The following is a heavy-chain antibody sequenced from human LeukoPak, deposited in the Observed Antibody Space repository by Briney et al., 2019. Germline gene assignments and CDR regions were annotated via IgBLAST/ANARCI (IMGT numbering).Heavy chain of an antibody. CDR3: ARYYDFWSGSYYFDY. Sequence: GGSLRLSCAASGFTFGSYSMNWVRQAPGKGLEWVSYISSSSSTIYYADSVKGRFTISRDNAKNSLYLQMNSLRAEDTAVYYCARYYDFWSGSYYFDYWGQGTLVTVSS. J-gene: IGHJ4*02. V-gene: IGHV3-48*01. D-gene: IGHD3-3*01. CDR2: ISSSSSTI. CDR1: GFTFGSYS.